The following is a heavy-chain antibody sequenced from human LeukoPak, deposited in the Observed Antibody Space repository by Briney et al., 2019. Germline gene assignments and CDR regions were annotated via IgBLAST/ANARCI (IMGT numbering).Heavy chain of an antibody. J-gene: IGHJ6*03. D-gene: IGHD6-13*01. V-gene: IGHV1-46*01. CDR3: ARDRRYSSSWYLAYYYYYMDV. CDR1: GYTFPSYY. CDR2: INPSGGST. Sequence: ASVKVSCQASGYTFPSYYMHWVRQAPGQGLEWMAIINPSGGSTSYAQKFQGGVTMTRDMSTSTVYMELSSLRSEDPAVYYCARDRRYSSSWYLAYYYYYMDVWGKGTTVTVSS.